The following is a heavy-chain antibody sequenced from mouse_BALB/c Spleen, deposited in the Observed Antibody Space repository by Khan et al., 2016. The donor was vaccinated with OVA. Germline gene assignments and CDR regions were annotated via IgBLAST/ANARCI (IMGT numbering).Heavy chain of an antibody. J-gene: IGHJ3*01. CDR3: ARGYFGNYEFAY. CDR1: GYTFTSYW. CDR2: IFPVTGTT. D-gene: IGHD2-1*01. V-gene: IGHV1S132*01. Sequence: QVQLQQSGAELVKPGASVRLSCKTSGYTFTSYWIQWVKQRPGQGLGWIGEIFPVTGTTYYNENFKGKATLTIDISSTTAYIQLSSLTSEDSAVYFCARGYFGNYEFAYWGQGTLVTVAA.